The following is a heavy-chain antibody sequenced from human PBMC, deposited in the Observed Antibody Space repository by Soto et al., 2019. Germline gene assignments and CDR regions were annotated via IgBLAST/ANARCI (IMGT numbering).Heavy chain of an antibody. V-gene: IGHV3-48*01. CDR1: GFIFSNYS. J-gene: IGHJ6*02. CDR2: ISSSGRTI. Sequence: ESGGGLVQPGESLKLSCAATGFIFSNYSMKWVSQAPGKGLEWVSYISSSGRTIYYADSVQGRFTISRDNAKNSLYLQMNSLRAEDTAVYYCARDLGVRLPMDVWGQGTTVTVSS. D-gene: IGHD2-8*01. CDR3: ARDLGVRLPMDV.